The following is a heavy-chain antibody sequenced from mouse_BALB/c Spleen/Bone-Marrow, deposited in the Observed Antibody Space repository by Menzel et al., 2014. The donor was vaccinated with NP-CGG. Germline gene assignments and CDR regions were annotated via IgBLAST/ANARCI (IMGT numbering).Heavy chain of an antibody. CDR2: INPDSSTI. CDR1: GFDFSRYW. CDR3: ARMHYYGYVAY. Sequence: EVQLQQSGGGLVQPGGSLKLSCAASGFDFSRYWMSWVRQAPGKGLEWIGEINPDSSTINYTPSLKDKSIISRDNAKNTLYLQMSKVRSEDTALYYCARMHYYGYVAYWGQGTLVTVSA. V-gene: IGHV4-1*02. J-gene: IGHJ3*01. D-gene: IGHD1-2*01.